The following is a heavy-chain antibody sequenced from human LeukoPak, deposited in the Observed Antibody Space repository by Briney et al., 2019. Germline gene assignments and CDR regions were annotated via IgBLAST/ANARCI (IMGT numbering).Heavy chain of an antibody. CDR2: TYYRSKWYN. D-gene: IGHD3-10*01. Sequence: SQTLSLTCAISGDSVSSNSAGWNWIRQSPSRGLEWLGRTYYRSKWYNDYAVFVKSQITINPDTSKNQFSLQLNSVTPEDTGVYFCARGGGAVDSWGQGTLVTVSS. J-gene: IGHJ4*02. V-gene: IGHV6-1*01. CDR1: GDSVSSNSAG. CDR3: ARGGGAVDS.